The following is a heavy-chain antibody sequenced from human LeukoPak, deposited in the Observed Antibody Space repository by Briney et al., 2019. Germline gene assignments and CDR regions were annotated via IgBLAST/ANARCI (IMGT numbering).Heavy chain of an antibody. CDR3: ARKISQGIGIVIEAFDV. CDR1: GGSFSSYV. D-gene: IGHD2/OR15-2a*01. Sequence: GASVKVSCKASGGSFSSYVITWVRQMPGKGLEWMGIIYPGDSETRYSPSFQGQVTIPADKSISTAYLQWSSLKASDTAMYYCARKISQGIGIVIEAFDVWGQGTMVTVSS. J-gene: IGHJ3*01. V-gene: IGHV5-51*01. CDR2: IYPGDSET.